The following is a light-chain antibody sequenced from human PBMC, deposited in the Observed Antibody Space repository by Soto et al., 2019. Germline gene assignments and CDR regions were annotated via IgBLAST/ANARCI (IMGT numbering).Light chain of an antibody. J-gene: IGKJ5*01. CDR3: QQRSNWPPT. Sequence: EIVLTQSPATLSLSPGERASLSCSASQSVSSYLAWYQQKPGQAPRLLIYDASNRATGIPARVSGSGSGTDFTLTISSLEPEDFAVYYCQQRSNWPPTFGQGTRLEIK. CDR1: QSVSSY. CDR2: DAS. V-gene: IGKV3-11*01.